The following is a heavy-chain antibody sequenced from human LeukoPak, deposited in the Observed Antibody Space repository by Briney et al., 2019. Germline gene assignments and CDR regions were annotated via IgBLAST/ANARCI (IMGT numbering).Heavy chain of an antibody. D-gene: IGHD1-26*01. Sequence: ASVKVSCKASGYTFTSYGISWVRQAPGQGLEWMGWINPNSGGTNYAQKFQGRVTMTRDTSISTAYMELSRLRSDDTAVYYCARGGGIVGATAYWGQGTLVTVSS. CDR2: INPNSGGT. J-gene: IGHJ4*02. CDR1: GYTFTSYG. CDR3: ARGGGIVGATAY. V-gene: IGHV1-2*02.